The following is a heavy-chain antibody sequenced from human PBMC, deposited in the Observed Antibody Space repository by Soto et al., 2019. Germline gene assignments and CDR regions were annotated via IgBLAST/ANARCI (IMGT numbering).Heavy chain of an antibody. CDR3: ARDKITGLFDY. CDR2: INHSGST. D-gene: IGHD2-8*02. J-gene: IGHJ4*02. Sequence: QVQLQQWGAGLLKPSETLSLTCAVYGGSFSGYYWTWIRQPPGTGLEWIGEINHSGSTNYNPSLKSRFTISVDTSKNPFSLKLTSVTAADTAVYYCARDKITGLFDYWGQGTLVTFSS. CDR1: GGSFSGYY. V-gene: IGHV4-34*01.